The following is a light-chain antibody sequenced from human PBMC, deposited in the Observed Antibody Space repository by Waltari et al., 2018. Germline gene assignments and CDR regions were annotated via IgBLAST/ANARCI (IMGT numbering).Light chain of an antibody. V-gene: IGKV3-20*01. CDR3: QQYGTSPPWT. J-gene: IGKJ1*01. Sequence: EIVLTQSPGTLSLSPGERATLSCRTSQSGASYYIAWYQQKPGQAPRLLIYGASSRTTGIPDRFSGGGSGTDFTLTITRLEPEDFAVYYCQQYGTSPPWTFGQGTKVEVK. CDR2: GAS. CDR1: QSGASYY.